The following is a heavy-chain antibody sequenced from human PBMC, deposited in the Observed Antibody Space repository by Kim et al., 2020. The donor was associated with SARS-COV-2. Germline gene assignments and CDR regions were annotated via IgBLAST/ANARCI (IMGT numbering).Heavy chain of an antibody. V-gene: IGHV3-48*02. CDR3: LGERWGGAFDI. J-gene: IGHJ3*02. D-gene: IGHD3-16*01. Sequence: IAYAESVMGRFTISRDKARNTLYLQMNSLRDEDTGVYYCLGERWGGAFDIWGQGTMVTVSS. CDR2: I.